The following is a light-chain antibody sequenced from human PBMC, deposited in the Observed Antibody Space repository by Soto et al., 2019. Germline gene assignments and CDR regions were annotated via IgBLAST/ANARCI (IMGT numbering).Light chain of an antibody. CDR2: EGT. CDR3: CSYAGSTSVV. V-gene: IGLV2-23*01. Sequence: QSALTQPASVSGSPGQSITLSCTGTSSDIGTYNLVSWYQQHPAKVPKLILYEGTTRPSGVSNRITGAKSGNPATLTIYGLQAEDEADYYCCSYAGSTSVVFGGGTKLTVL. CDR1: SSDIGTYNL. J-gene: IGLJ3*02.